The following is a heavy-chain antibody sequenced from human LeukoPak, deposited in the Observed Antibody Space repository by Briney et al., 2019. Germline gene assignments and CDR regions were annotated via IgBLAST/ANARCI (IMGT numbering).Heavy chain of an antibody. CDR2: IDPSESYT. CDR3: ARGDLIGYCSSTSCYRTEEFDY. V-gene: IGHV5-10-1*01. CDR1: GYRFTSYW. D-gene: IGHD2-2*02. J-gene: IGHJ4*02. Sequence: GESLKISCQGSGYRFTSYWISWGRQVPGKGLEWMGRIDPSESYTNYSPSFQGHVTISADKSISTAYLQWSSLKASDTAMYYCARGDLIGYCSSTSCYRTEEFDYWGQGTLVTVSS.